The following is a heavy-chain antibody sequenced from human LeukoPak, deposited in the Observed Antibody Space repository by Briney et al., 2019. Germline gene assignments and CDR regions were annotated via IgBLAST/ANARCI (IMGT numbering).Heavy chain of an antibody. CDR3: ARDSVPSAPVLHYYDSSGYYPVPFDY. V-gene: IGHV1-18*01. J-gene: IGHJ4*02. CDR2: ISAYNGNT. Sequence: ASVKVSCKASGYTFTSYGISWVRQALGQGLEWMGWISAYNGNTNYAQKLQGRVTMTTDTSTSTAYMELRSLRSDDTAVYYCARDSVPSAPVLHYYDSSGYYPVPFDYWGQGTLVTVSS. CDR1: GYTFTSYG. D-gene: IGHD3-22*01.